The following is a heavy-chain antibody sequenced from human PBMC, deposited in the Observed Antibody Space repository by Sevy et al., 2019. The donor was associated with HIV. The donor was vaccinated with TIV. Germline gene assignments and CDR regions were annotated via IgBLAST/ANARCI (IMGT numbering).Heavy chain of an antibody. CDR2: VYYRGTS. V-gene: IGHV4-59*01. J-gene: IGHJ3*01. CDR1: GGSISSYY. Sequence: SETLSLTCTVSGGSISSYYWNWIRQPPGKGLEWIGYVYYRGTSNFNPSLNGRVTISVDKSKSLFSLRLSSVTTADTAVYYCARGSGNYGGASDFWGPGTMVTVSS. D-gene: IGHD1-26*01. CDR3: ARGSGNYGGASDF.